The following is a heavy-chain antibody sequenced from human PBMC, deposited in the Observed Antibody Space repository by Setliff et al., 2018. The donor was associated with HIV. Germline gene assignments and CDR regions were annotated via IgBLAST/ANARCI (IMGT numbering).Heavy chain of an antibody. CDR3: TGDYNSGSNRFDY. CDR2: IHSSGST. V-gene: IGHV4-59*08. D-gene: IGHD3-10*01. J-gene: IGHJ4*02. CDR1: SGSVSGYY. Sequence: SETLSLTCSVSSGSVSGYYWGWIRQPPGKKLEWIGYIHSSGSTIYSASLKSRVSISVDTSKNQFSLKLTSVTAADAAVYYCTGDYNSGSNRFDYWGQGTPVTVSS.